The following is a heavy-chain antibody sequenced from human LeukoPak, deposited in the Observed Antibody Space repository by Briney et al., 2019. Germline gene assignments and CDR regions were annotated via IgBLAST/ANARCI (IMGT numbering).Heavy chain of an antibody. CDR1: GFTFDDYA. D-gene: IGHD3-16*01. Sequence: GGSLRLSCAASGFTFDDYAMHWVRQVPGKGLEWVSGISWNSGRIDYADSVEGRFTISRDNAKKSLFLQMKSLRVEDTAFYYCAKSEWGEFDFRGQGTLVTVSA. J-gene: IGHJ4*02. V-gene: IGHV3-9*01. CDR2: ISWNSGRI. CDR3: AKSEWGEFDF.